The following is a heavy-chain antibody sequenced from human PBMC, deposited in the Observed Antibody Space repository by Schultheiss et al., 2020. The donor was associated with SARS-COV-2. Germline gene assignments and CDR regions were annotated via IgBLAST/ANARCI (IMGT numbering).Heavy chain of an antibody. CDR1: GGTFSSYA. CDR3: SKYLSHYYYYGMDV. D-gene: IGHD2/OR15-2a*01. V-gene: IGHV1-69*13. J-gene: IGHJ6*02. Sequence: SVKVSCKASGGTFSSYAISWVRQAPGQGLEWMGGIIPIFGTANYAQKFQGRVTITADESTSTAYMELSSLRSDDTAVYYCSKYLSHYYYYGMDVWGQGTTVTVSS. CDR2: IIPIFGTA.